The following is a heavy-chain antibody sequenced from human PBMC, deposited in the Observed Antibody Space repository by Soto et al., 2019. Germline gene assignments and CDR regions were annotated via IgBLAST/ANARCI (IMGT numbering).Heavy chain of an antibody. J-gene: IGHJ4*02. CDR2: MNPNSGNS. V-gene: IGHV1-8*01. Sequence: QVQLVQSGAEVKKPGASVKVSCKASGYTFTSYDINWVRQATGQGLEWMGWMNPNSGNSGYAQKLQGSVNMTRNISISTAYMELSSLRSEDTAVYYCARPLYGDNVDYWGQGTLVTVSS. CDR3: ARPLYGDNVDY. CDR1: GYTFTSYD. D-gene: IGHD4-17*01.